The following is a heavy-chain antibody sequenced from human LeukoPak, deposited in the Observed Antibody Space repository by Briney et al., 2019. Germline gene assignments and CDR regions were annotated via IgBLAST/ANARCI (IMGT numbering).Heavy chain of an antibody. CDR3: ARISLSGWVNDH. Sequence: GGSLRLSCAASGFTFSSHWMHWVRQAPGKGLVWVTRISSDGSSTSYAGSVKGRFTISRDNAKNTLFLQMSSLRAEDTAIYYCARISLSGWVNDHWGQGTLVTVSS. D-gene: IGHD6-19*01. CDR1: GFTFSSHW. J-gene: IGHJ4*02. CDR2: ISSDGSST. V-gene: IGHV3-74*01.